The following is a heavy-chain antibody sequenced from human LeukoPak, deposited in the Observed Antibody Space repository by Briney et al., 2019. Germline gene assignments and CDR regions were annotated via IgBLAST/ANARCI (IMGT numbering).Heavy chain of an antibody. Sequence: SVTVSCKASGGTFSSYAISWVRQAPGQGLEWMGRIIPILGIANYAQKFQGRVTITADKSTSTAYMELSSLRSEDTAVYYCARGLGDYGNIDYWGQGTLVTVSS. D-gene: IGHD4-17*01. CDR3: ARGLGDYGNIDY. CDR2: IIPILGIA. CDR1: GGTFSSYA. V-gene: IGHV1-69*04. J-gene: IGHJ4*02.